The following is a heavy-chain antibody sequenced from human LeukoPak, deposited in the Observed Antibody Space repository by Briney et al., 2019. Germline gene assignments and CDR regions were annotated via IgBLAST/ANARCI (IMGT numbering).Heavy chain of an antibody. D-gene: IGHD5-12*01. J-gene: IGHJ4*02. CDR2: ISPGGPT. CDR3: AKDGAWLRFDD. V-gene: IGHV3-23*01. CDR1: GFPFSSHG. Sequence: PGGSPRLSCAGSGFPFSSHGMNWVRQAPGKGLEWVSGISPGGPTYYADSVKGRFSISRDDSKNTLYLQMKNLRAEDTAVYYCAKDGAWLRFDDWGQGTLVTVSS.